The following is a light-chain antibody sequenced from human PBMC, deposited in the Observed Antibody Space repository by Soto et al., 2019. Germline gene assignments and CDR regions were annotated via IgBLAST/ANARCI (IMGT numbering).Light chain of an antibody. CDR2: LGS. Sequence: DIVMTQSPLSLPVTPGEPASISCRSSQSLLHSNGYNYLDWYLQKPGQSPQLLIYLGSTRASGVPDRFSGSVSGTDFTLEISIVEAEDVGVYYCMQVLQTPTTFGQGTKVDIK. CDR1: QSLLHSNGYNY. J-gene: IGKJ1*01. V-gene: IGKV2-28*01. CDR3: MQVLQTPTT.